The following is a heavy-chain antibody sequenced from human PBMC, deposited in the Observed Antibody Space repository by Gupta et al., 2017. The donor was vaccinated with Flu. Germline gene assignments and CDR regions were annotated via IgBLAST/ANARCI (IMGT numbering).Heavy chain of an antibody. V-gene: IGHV4-59*01. J-gene: IGHJ3*02. Sequence: QVQLQESGPGLVKPSETLSLTCPVSGGSISSYYWSWIRQPPGKGLEWIGYIYYSGSTNYNPSLKRRVTISVDTSKNQFSLKLSSVTAADTAVYYCARVVQYSSFPSAFDIWGQGTMVTVSS. CDR1: GGSISSYY. CDR3: ARVVQYSSFPSAFDI. CDR2: IYYSGST. D-gene: IGHD6-6*01.